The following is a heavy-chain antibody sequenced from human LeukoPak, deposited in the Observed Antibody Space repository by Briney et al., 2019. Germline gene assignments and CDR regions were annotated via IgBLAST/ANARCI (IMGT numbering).Heavy chain of an antibody. J-gene: IGHJ4*02. D-gene: IGHD1-26*01. V-gene: IGHV3-11*04. Sequence: GGSLRLSCEASGFTLSDYYMIWVRQGPGKGLEWVSYISGFGDIISYPDSVKGRFTISRDNARNSLYLQMNSLRAEDTAVYYCARDLSYGGFDYWGQGTLVTVSS. CDR3: ARDLSYGGFDY. CDR1: GFTLSDYY. CDR2: ISGFGDII.